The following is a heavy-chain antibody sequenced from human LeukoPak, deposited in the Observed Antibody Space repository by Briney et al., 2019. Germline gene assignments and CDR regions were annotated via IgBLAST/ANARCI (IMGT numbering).Heavy chain of an antibody. D-gene: IGHD3-10*01. CDR1: GGSISSYY. J-gene: IGHJ5*02. Sequence: SETLSLTCSVSGGSISSYYWSWIRQPAGKGLEWIGRIYSSGTITYNPSLQSRVTTSVDTSKNEFSLKMSSVTAADTAVYYCTRDSGTTGEVKFDPWGQGTLVAVSS. V-gene: IGHV4-4*07. CDR2: IYSSGTI. CDR3: TRDSGTTGEVKFDP.